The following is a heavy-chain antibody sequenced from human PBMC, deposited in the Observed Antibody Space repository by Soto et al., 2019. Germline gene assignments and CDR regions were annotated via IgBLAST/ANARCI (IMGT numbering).Heavy chain of an antibody. J-gene: IGHJ4*02. CDR3: ATALVATIPDSYY. CDR1: GYTLTELS. Sequence: ASVKVSCKVSGYTLTELSMHWVRQAPGKGLEWMGGFXXXXXXXXXXQKFQGRVTMTEDTSTDTAYMELSSLRSEDTAVYYCATALVATIPDSYYWGQGTLVTVSS. D-gene: IGHD5-12*01. V-gene: IGHV1-24*01. CDR2: FXXXXXXX.